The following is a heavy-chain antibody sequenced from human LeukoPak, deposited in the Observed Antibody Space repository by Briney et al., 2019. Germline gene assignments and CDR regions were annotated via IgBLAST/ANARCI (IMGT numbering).Heavy chain of an antibody. CDR3: AGGSGWVTDS. CDR2: IKQDGSEK. J-gene: IGHJ4*02. CDR1: GFTISDYY. Sequence: WGSLTLTCAASGFTISDYYRNWVRQAPGKGREWVANIKQDGSEKYYVDSVKGRFIISGDNAKNSLYLQMNSLRAEDTAVYFCAGGSGWVTDSWGQGTLVTVSA. V-gene: IGHV3-7*01. D-gene: IGHD6-19*01.